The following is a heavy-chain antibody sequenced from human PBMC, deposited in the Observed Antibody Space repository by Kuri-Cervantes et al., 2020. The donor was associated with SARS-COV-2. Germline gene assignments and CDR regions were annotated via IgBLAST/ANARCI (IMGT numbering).Heavy chain of an antibody. D-gene: IGHD3-10*01. CDR3: TRRGPPLWYFDL. J-gene: IGHJ2*01. Sequence: GESLKISCAASGFTFSSYWMSWVRQAPGKGLEWVANRKQDGSEKYYVDSVKGRFTISRDNAKNSLYPQMNSLRAEDTAVYYCTRRGPPLWYFDLWGRGTLVTVSS. CDR1: GFTFSSYW. V-gene: IGHV3-7*03. CDR2: RKQDGSEK.